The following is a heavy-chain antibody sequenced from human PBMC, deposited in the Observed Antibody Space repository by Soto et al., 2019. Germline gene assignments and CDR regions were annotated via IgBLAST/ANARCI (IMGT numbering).Heavy chain of an antibody. CDR3: ARDPGHIDSSGYPGPFDY. CDR1: GFTFSSYA. J-gene: IGHJ4*02. Sequence: QVQLVESGGGVVQPGRSLRLSCAASGFTFSSYAMHWVRQAPGKGLEWVAVISYDGSNKYYADSVKGRFTISRDNSKNTLYLQMNSLRAEDTAVYYCARDPGHIDSSGYPGPFDYWGQGTLVTVSS. CDR2: ISYDGSNK. V-gene: IGHV3-30-3*01. D-gene: IGHD3-22*01.